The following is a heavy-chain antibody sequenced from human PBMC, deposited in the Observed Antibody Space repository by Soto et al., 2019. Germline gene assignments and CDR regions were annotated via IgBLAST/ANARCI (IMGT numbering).Heavy chain of an antibody. CDR3: ARQRDDSSGYYYFLDAFDI. D-gene: IGHD3-22*01. CDR2: IYPGDSDT. CDR1: GYSFTSYW. V-gene: IGHV5-51*01. Sequence: PGEALKISCKGSGYSFTSYWIGWVRQMPGKGLEWMGIIYPGDSDTRYSPSFQGQVTISADKSISTAYLQWSSLKASDTAMYYCARQRDDSSGYYYFLDAFDIWGQGTMVNVSS. J-gene: IGHJ3*02.